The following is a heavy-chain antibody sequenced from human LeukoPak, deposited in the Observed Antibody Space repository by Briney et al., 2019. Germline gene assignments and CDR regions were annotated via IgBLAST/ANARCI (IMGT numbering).Heavy chain of an antibody. CDR3: ARDQGNGYLGDY. V-gene: IGHV1-18*01. CDR1: GYTFIRYG. J-gene: IGHJ4*02. D-gene: IGHD3-22*01. Sequence: WASVKVSCKASGYTFIRYGFSWVRQAPGQGLEWMGWISAYNGDTNYAQNVQGRATMTTDTSTTTAYMELRSLRSDDTAVYYCARDQGNGYLGDYWGQGTLVTVSS. CDR2: ISAYNGDT.